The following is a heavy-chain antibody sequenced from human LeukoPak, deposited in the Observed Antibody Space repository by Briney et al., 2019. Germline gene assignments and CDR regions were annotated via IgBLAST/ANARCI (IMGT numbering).Heavy chain of an antibody. CDR3: ARDRVGVGSSGWEN. D-gene: IGHD6-19*01. CDR1: GYTFTSYD. Sequence: ASVKVSCKASGYTFTSYDINWVRQATGQGLEWMGWMNPNSGNTGYTQKFQGRVTMTRDTSISTAYMELSSLTSDDTAVYYCARDRVGVGSSGWENWGQGTLVTVSS. J-gene: IGHJ4*02. V-gene: IGHV1-8*01. CDR2: MNPNSGNT.